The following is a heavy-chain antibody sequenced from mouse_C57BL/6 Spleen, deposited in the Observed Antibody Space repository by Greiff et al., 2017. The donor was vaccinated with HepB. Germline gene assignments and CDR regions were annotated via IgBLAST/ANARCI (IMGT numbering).Heavy chain of an antibody. Sequence: EVQLQQSGPVLVKPGASVKMSCKASGYTFTDYYMNWVKQSHGKSLEWIGVINPYNGGTSYNQKFKGKATLTVDKSSSTAYMELNSLTSEDSAVYYCARPSIYYDHWYFDVWGTGTTVTVSS. V-gene: IGHV1-19*01. CDR2: INPYNGGT. D-gene: IGHD2-4*01. CDR1: GYTFTDYY. J-gene: IGHJ1*03. CDR3: ARPSIYYDHWYFDV.